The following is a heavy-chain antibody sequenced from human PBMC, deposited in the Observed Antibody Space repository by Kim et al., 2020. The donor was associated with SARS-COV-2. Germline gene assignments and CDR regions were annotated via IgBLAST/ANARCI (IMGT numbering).Heavy chain of an antibody. CDR3: AKGLYSSSWYADY. D-gene: IGHD6-13*01. Sequence: SGKGPFTISRDNSKNTVYLQINSLGAGDTAVYYCAKGLYSSSWYADYWVQGTLVTVSS. V-gene: IGHV3-23*03. J-gene: IGHJ4*02.